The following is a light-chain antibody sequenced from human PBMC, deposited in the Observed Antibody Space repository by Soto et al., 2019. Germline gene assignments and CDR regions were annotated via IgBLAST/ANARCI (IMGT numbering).Light chain of an antibody. Sequence: QSVLTQPASVSGSPGQSITISCTGTGTVSWYQHHPGKAPKLIIYDIDNRPSGISYRFSGSQSGSTASLTISGVQADDEADYYCSSYSGTTWVLGGGTKLTVL. CDR1: GT. V-gene: IGLV2-14*03. CDR2: DID. J-gene: IGLJ3*02. CDR3: SSYSGTTWV.